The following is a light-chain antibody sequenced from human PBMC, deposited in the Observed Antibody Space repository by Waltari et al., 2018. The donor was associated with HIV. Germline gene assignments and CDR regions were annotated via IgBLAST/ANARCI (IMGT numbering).Light chain of an antibody. CDR1: QSISTY. CDR2: GTS. J-gene: IGKJ1*01. V-gene: IGKV1-39*01. CDR3: QQSFAPPRT. Sequence: DIQVTQSPSSLSASVGDRVTITCRTSQSISTYLNWYQQRPGKAPKLLIYGTSTLQSGVPARFSGSGSGTDFTLTISTLQPEDFATYYGQQSFAPPRTFGHGTKVEV.